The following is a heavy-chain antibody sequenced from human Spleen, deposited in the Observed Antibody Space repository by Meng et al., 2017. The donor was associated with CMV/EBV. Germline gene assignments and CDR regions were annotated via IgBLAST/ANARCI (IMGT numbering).Heavy chain of an antibody. D-gene: IGHD3-9*01. Sequence: GESLKISCAASGFTVSSNYMSWVRQAPGKGLEWVSVIYSGGSTYYADSVKGRFTISRDNSKNTLYLQMNSLKTEDTAVYYCTKTGNYWLGGMDVWGQGTTVTVSS. J-gene: IGHJ6*02. CDR1: GFTVSSNY. CDR3: TKTGNYWLGGMDV. V-gene: IGHV3-53*01. CDR2: IYSGGST.